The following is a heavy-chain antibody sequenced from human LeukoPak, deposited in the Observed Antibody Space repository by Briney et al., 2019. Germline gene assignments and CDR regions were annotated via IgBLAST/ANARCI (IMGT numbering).Heavy chain of an antibody. CDR2: IYTSGST. CDR3: ARFPAAMGNDAFDI. CDR1: GGSIRSYC. V-gene: IGHV4-4*07. Sequence: SGTLSVTCTVSGGSIRSYCWSWIRQPDGKGLEWIGRIYTSGSTNYNPSLKSRVTMSVDTSKNQFSLKLSSVTAADTAVYYCARFPAAMGNDAFDIWGQGTMVTVSS. J-gene: IGHJ3*02. D-gene: IGHD2-2*01.